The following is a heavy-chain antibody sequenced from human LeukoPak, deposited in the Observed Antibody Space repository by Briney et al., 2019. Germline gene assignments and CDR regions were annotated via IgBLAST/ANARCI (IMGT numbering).Heavy chain of an antibody. CDR2: INHSGST. J-gene: IGHJ4*02. V-gene: IGHV4-34*01. CDR3: ASGSSSWSN. CDR1: GGSFSGYY. Sequence: SETLSLTCAVYGGSFSGYYWSWIRQPSGKGLEWIGEINHSGSTNYNPSLKSRVTISVDTSKNQFSLKLSSVTAADTAVYYCASGSSSWSNWGQGTLVTVSS. D-gene: IGHD6-13*01.